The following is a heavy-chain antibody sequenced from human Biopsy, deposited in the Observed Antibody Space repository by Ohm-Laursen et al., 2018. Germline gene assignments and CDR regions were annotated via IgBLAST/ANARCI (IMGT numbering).Heavy chain of an antibody. Sequence: SETLSLTCAVNGESSSGYFWNWIRQPPGKGLEWIGEINHRGSTNYNPSLKSRVTISVDTSKNQFSLKVRSVTAADTAVYYCVRGVDYYDPYHYYALDVWGQGTTVTVSS. CDR2: INHRGST. D-gene: IGHD3-22*01. CDR3: VRGVDYYDPYHYYALDV. V-gene: IGHV4-34*01. CDR1: GESSSGYF. J-gene: IGHJ6*02.